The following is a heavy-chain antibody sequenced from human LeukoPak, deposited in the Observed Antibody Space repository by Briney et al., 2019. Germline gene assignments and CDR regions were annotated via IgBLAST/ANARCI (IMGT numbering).Heavy chain of an antibody. Sequence: GRSLRLSCAGSGFTFNYFAIHWVRQAPGKGLEWVAVTSFDGNNKYYADSVRGRFTISRDNSNKTVYLQMNSLRAEDTAVYYCAREPIVVVPASAAFDIWGQGTMVTVSS. V-gene: IGHV3-30-3*01. CDR2: TSFDGNNK. J-gene: IGHJ3*02. CDR1: GFTFNYFA. D-gene: IGHD2-2*01. CDR3: AREPIVVVPASAAFDI.